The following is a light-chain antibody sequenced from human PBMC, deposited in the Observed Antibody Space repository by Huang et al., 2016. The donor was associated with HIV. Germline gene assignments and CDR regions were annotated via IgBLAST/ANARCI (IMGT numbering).Light chain of an antibody. V-gene: IGKV3D-15*01. CDR2: DAS. CDR3: QQYNNWPRT. Sequence: EIVMTQSPATVSVSPGERATLSCKASQSVTSPLAWYQQRPGQAPRLLIYDASTRATGIPARFSGSGSGTEFTLTISSLQSEDFAVYYCQQYNNWPRTFGQGTKVE. J-gene: IGKJ1*01. CDR1: QSVTSP.